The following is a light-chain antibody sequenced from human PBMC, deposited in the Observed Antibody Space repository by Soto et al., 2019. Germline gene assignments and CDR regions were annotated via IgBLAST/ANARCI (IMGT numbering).Light chain of an antibody. CDR3: QQYNSYPYT. J-gene: IGKJ2*01. CDR1: QSISSW. V-gene: IGKV1-5*01. CDR2: DAS. Sequence: DIQMTHSPSTLSASVGDRVTITCRASQSISSWLAWYQQKPGKAPKLLIYDASSLESGVPSRFSGSGSGTEFTLPISSLQPDDFATYYCQQYNSYPYTFGQGTKLEIK.